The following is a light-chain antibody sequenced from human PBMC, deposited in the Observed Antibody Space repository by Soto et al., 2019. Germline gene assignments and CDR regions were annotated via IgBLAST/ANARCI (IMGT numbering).Light chain of an antibody. CDR1: PLPKQN. CDR3: QSADSSGGYHVI. V-gene: IGLV3-25*02. J-gene: IGLJ2*01. Sequence: SSELTQPPSVSVSPGQTARITCSGDPLPKQNAYWYQQKPGQAPVLAIYKDSERPSGIPERFSGSSSGTIVTLTISGVQAEDEADYYCQSADSSGGYHVIFGGGTKLTVL. CDR2: KDS.